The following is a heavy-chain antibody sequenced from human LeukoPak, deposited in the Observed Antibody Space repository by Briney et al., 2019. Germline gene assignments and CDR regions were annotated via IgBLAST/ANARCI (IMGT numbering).Heavy chain of an antibody. D-gene: IGHD1-26*01. V-gene: IGHV3-9*01. CDR2: IRWNSGHI. CDR1: GFSFDEYA. Sequence: GGSLRLSCAGSGFSFDEYAMHWVRQAPGKGLEWVSGIRWNSGHIAYADSVKGRFTISRDNAKNSLYLEMSSLRVEDTALYYCVKDMGFPPDAFDIWGQGTMVTVSS. CDR3: VKDMGFPPDAFDI. J-gene: IGHJ3*02.